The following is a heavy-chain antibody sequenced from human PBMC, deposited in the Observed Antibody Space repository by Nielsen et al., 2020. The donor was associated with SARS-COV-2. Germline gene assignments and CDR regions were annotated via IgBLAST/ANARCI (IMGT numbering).Heavy chain of an antibody. CDR2: IGGWGSDT. CDR3: ARASGYYWPQDY. Sequence: GGSLRLSCAASGFTSSDHAMGWVRKAAGKGLEGVSLIGGWGSDTYYADSVKGRFTVSRDNFKNTLYLQMNSLRAEDTATYYCARASGYYWPQDYWGQGTLVTVSS. V-gene: IGHV3-23*01. J-gene: IGHJ4*02. CDR1: GFTSSDHA. D-gene: IGHD5-12*01.